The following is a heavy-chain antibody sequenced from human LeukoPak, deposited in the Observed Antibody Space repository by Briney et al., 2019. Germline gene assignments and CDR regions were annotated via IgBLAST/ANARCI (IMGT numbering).Heavy chain of an antibody. D-gene: IGHD4-23*01. J-gene: IGHJ4*02. CDR3: VRAVGTSRNFFDY. V-gene: IGHV4-39*07. CDR2: IYYSGST. Sequence: PSETLSLTCTVSGGSISSTSYYWGWIRQPPGKGLEWIGSIYYSGSTYYNPSLKSRVTISVDTSKNQFSLNLSSVTAADTAMYYCVRAVGTSRNFFDYWGQGTLVTVSS. CDR1: GGSISSTSYY.